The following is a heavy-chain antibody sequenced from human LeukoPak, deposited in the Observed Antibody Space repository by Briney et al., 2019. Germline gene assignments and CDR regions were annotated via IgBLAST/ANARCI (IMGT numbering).Heavy chain of an antibody. CDR1: GYTFTSNG. Sequence: ASVEGSCKASGYTFTSNGISWVRQAPGQGLEWMGWISAYNGNTNYEQKLQSRVTMTTDTSTSTAYMELRSLRSDDTAVYYCASLKNSYDSSGYLVTDAFDIWGQGTMVTVSS. D-gene: IGHD3-22*01. CDR3: ASLKNSYDSSGYLVTDAFDI. CDR2: ISAYNGNT. V-gene: IGHV1-18*01. J-gene: IGHJ3*02.